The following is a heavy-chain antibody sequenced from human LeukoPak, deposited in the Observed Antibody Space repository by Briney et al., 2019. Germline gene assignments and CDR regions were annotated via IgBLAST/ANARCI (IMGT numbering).Heavy chain of an antibody. CDR2: IYYSGST. V-gene: IGHV4-39*01. J-gene: IGHJ4*02. CDR1: GGSISSSSYY. D-gene: IGHD2-2*01. CDR3: ARQLGYCSSISCYADKVDY. Sequence: PSETLSLTCTVSGGSISSSSYYWGWIRQPPGKGLEWIGSIYYSGSTYYNPSLKSRVTISVDTSKNQFSLKLGSVTAADTAVYYCARQLGYCSSISCYADKVDYWGQGTLVTVSS.